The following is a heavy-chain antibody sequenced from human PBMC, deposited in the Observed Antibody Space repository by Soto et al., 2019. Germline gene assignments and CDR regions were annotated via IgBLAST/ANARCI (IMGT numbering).Heavy chain of an antibody. CDR3: TRDSYDSRDPLDY. CDR1: GFTFGDYA. J-gene: IGHJ4*02. V-gene: IGHV3-49*03. CDR2: IRSKAYGGTT. D-gene: IGHD3-22*01. Sequence: GSLRLSCTASGFTFGDYAMSWFRQAPGKGLEWVGFIRSKAYGGTTEYAASVKGRFTISRDDSKSIAYLQMNSLKTEDTAVYYCTRDSYDSRDPLDYWGQGTLVTVSS.